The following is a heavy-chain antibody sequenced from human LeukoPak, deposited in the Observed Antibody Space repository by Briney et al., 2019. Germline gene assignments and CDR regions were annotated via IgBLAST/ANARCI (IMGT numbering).Heavy chain of an antibody. CDR2: IYYSGST. CDR1: GGSMNSYY. V-gene: IGHV4-59*08. D-gene: IGHD4-17*01. Sequence: SETLSLTCSVSGGSMNSYYWSWIRQSPGKGLEWIGYIYYSGSTNYNPSLKSRVTISVDTSKNQFSLKLSSVTAADTAVYYCARLDYGDYLLDYWGQGTLVTVSS. CDR3: ARLDYGDYLLDY. J-gene: IGHJ4*02.